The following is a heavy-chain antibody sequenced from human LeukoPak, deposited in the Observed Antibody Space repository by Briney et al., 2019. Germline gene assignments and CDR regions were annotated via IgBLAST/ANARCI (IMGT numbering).Heavy chain of an antibody. V-gene: IGHV4-34*01. Sequence: SETLSLTCAVYGGSFSGYYWSWIRQPPGKGLEWIGEINHSGSTNYNPSLKSRVTISVDTSKNQFSLKPSSVTAADTAVYYCARGSAAILRYFQHWGQGTLVTVSS. D-gene: IGHD2-2*02. J-gene: IGHJ1*01. CDR3: ARGSAAILRYFQH. CDR2: INHSGST. CDR1: GGSFSGYY.